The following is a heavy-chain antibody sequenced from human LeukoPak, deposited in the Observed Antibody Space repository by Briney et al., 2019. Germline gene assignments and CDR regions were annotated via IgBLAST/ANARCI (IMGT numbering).Heavy chain of an antibody. CDR3: ARDAKDELVRRDYYYMDV. CDR1: GYGFTNHY. D-gene: IGHD6-13*01. CDR2: IGPSGVAT. J-gene: IGHJ6*03. Sequence: ASVRLSCKASGYGFTNHYIHWVRQAPGQGLEWMGMIGPSGVATTFAQRFQDRVTMTSDTSTTTVYMELRSLRFDDTATYYCARDAKDELVRRDYYYMDVWGKATTVTVS. V-gene: IGHV1-46*01.